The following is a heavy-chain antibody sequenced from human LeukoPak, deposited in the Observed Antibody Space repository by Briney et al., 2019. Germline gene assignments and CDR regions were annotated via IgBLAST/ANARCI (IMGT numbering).Heavy chain of an antibody. V-gene: IGHV3-74*01. D-gene: IGHD3-10*01. CDR1: GFTFRTYW. CDR2: INSDGSTT. CDR3: ARAGNYYFEY. Sequence: PGGSLRLSCAAAGFTFRTYWMHWVRHTPGQGLVWVSRINSDGSTTNYADSVKGRFTVSRDNAQNTLYLQMSSLRAEDTAVYYCARAGNYYFEYWGQGALVTGSS. J-gene: IGHJ4*02.